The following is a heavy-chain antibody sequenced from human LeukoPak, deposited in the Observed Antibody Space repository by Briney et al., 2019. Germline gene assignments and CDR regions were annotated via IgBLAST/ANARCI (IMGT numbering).Heavy chain of an antibody. CDR1: GFTFSSYS. CDR3: ARGDDYSSTFDY. D-gene: IGHD4-11*01. V-gene: IGHV3-21*01. J-gene: IGHJ4*02. CDR2: ISSSSSYI. Sequence: GGSLRLSCAASGFTFSSYSMNWVRQAPGKGLEWVSSISSSSSYIYYADSVKGRFTISRDNAKNSLYLQMNSLRAEDTAVHYCARGDDYSSTFDYWGQGTLVTVSS.